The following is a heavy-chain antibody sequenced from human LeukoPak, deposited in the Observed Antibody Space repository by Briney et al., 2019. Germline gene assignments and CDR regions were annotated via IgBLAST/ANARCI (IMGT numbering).Heavy chain of an antibody. CDR2: ISAYNGDT. V-gene: IGHV1-18*01. CDR1: GYTFTNYG. J-gene: IGHJ4*02. D-gene: IGHD2-15*01. Sequence: ASVKVSCKASGYTFTNYGITWVRQAPGQGLEWMGWISAYNGDTNYAQKFQGRVTMTTDTSTSTAYMELRSLRSEDTAVYYCARAGGYCGRISCPYYFDYWGQGSLVAVSS. CDR3: ARAGGYCGRISCPYYFDY.